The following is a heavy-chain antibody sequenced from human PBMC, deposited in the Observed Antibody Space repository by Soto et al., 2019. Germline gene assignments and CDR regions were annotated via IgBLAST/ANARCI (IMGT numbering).Heavy chain of an antibody. CDR2: IYSGGST. CDR3: ARDLLRFGEGMS. V-gene: IGHV3-53*01. CDR1: GFTVSSNY. D-gene: IGHD3-10*01. Sequence: GGSLRLSCAASGFTVSSNYMSWVRQAPGKGPEWVSVIYSGGSTYYADSVKGRFTISRDNSKNTLYLQMNSLRAEDTAVYYCARDLLRFGEGMSWGQGTLVTVSS. J-gene: IGHJ4*02.